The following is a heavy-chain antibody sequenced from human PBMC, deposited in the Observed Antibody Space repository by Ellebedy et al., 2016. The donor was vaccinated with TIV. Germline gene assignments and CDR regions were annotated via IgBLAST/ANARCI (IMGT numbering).Heavy chain of an antibody. D-gene: IGHD3-9*01. CDR3: ARHLRYSDWRILDL. V-gene: IGHV4-39*01. CDR2: IFLSGTT. J-gene: IGHJ5*02. Sequence: MPSETLSLTCTVSRVSITDPTYYWAWLRQPPGKGLDWLGTIFLSGTTYKSPALSSRGSMSVDTSRNQFSLDLKSVTAADTAVYYCARHLRYSDWRILDLWGPGILVAVSS. CDR1: RVSITDPTYY.